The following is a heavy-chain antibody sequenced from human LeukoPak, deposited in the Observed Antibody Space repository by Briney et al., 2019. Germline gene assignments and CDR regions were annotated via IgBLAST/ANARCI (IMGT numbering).Heavy chain of an antibody. J-gene: IGHJ4*02. CDR3: AKGTPRHYTVMVATDY. D-gene: IGHD5-12*01. CDR1: GFTFSSYA. V-gene: IGHV3-23*01. Sequence: GGFLRLSCAASGFTFSSYAMSWVRQAPGRGLEWVSAISGSGGSTYYADSVKGRFTISRDNSKNTLYLQMNSLRAEDTAVYYCAKGTPRHYTVMVATDYWGQGTLVTVSS. CDR2: ISGSGGST.